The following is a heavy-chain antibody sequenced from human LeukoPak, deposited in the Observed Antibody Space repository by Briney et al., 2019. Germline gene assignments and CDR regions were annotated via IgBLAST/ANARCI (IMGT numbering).Heavy chain of an antibody. D-gene: IGHD6-19*01. J-gene: IGHJ6*02. V-gene: IGHV3-23*01. CDR1: RFTFSSYA. CDR2: LSGSGGST. Sequence: GGSLRLSCAASRFTFSSYAMNWVRQAPGKGLEWVSGLSGSGGSTFYADSVKGRFTISRDNSKNTLYLQMNSVRAEDTAVYYCAEGRCSGCYDGMDVWGQGTTVTVSS. CDR3: AEGRCSGCYDGMDV.